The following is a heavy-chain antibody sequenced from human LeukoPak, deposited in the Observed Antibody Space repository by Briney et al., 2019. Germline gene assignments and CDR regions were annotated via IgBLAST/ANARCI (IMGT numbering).Heavy chain of an antibody. D-gene: IGHD3-10*01. CDR3: ARAGDGSGSYYKALVY. CDR2: IYPGDSKT. J-gene: IGHJ4*02. Sequence: GESLKISCKASGYTFSIYWIAWVRQMPGKGLEWVATIYPGDSKTRYSPSFQGQVTISADRSISTAYLQWSSLKASDTAMYYCARAGDGSGSYYKALVYWGQGTLVTVSS. CDR1: GYTFSIYW. V-gene: IGHV5-51*01.